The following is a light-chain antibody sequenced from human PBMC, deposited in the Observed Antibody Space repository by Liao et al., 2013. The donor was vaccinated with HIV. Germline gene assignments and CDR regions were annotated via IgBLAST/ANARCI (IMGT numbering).Light chain of an antibody. CDR3: QAWDNSTPV. J-gene: IGLJ1*01. CDR1: KLGDEY. Sequence: SYELTQPPSVSVSPGQTASITCSGDKLGDEYASWYQQKPGQSPVLVIYQDNKRLSKIPERFSGSNSGNTATLTISGTQAVDEADYYCQAWDNSTPVFGTGTKVTVL. CDR2: QDN. V-gene: IGLV3-1*01.